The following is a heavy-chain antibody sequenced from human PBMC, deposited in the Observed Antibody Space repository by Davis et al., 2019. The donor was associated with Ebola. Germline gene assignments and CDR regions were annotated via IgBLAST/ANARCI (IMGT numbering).Heavy chain of an antibody. D-gene: IGHD2/OR15-2a*01. Sequence: AASVKVSCKASGYTFTNYYMHWVRQATGQGLEWMGWMNPNSGNTGYAQKFQGRVTMTRNTSIRTAYMEVSSLRSEDTAVYYCRVSGYYYYGLDVWGKGTTVTVSS. CDR2: MNPNSGNT. V-gene: IGHV1-8*02. CDR3: RVSGYYYYGLDV. J-gene: IGHJ6*04. CDR1: GYTFTNYY.